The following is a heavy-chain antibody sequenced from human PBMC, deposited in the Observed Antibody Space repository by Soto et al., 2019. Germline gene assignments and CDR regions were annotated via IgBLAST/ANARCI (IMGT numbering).Heavy chain of an antibody. CDR1: GFTFSGSA. D-gene: IGHD2-21*02. J-gene: IGHJ6*02. Sequence: GGSLRLSCAASGFTFSGSAMHWVRQASGKGLEWVGRIRSKANSYATAYAASVKGRFTISRDDSKNTAYLQMNSLKTEDTAVYYCTRHVLLDSEILPYYDMDEWGPGTTVTVYS. CDR2: IRSKANSYAT. CDR3: TRHVLLDSEILPYYDMDE. V-gene: IGHV3-73*01.